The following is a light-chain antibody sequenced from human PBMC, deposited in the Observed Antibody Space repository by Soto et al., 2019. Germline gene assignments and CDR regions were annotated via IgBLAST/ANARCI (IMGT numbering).Light chain of an antibody. V-gene: IGKV1-5*03. Sequence: DIQMTQSPSTLSASIGDRVTITCRASQTIHSLAWYQQKPGKAPNLLIYESSNLESGPPSRFSGSGSGTEFTLTISSLQPDDFATYYCQQYQIYPLTFGEGTRVQI. CDR1: QTIHS. CDR2: ESS. CDR3: QQYQIYPLT. J-gene: IGKJ1*01.